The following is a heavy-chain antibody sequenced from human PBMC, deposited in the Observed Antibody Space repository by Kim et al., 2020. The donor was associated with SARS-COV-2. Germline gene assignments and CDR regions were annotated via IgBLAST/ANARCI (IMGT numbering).Heavy chain of an antibody. V-gene: IGHV1-69*04. Sequence: SVKVSCKAFGGTFSNSPISWVRQAPGQGLEWMGRIIPNVGIANYAQIFQGRVSITADKSTNTAYMELTSLRYEDTALYFCARDRGTDMITAWFDPWGQGTLVTVSS. CDR3: ARDRGTDMITAWFDP. CDR2: IIPNVGIA. J-gene: IGHJ5*02. D-gene: IGHD3-16*01. CDR1: GGTFSNSP.